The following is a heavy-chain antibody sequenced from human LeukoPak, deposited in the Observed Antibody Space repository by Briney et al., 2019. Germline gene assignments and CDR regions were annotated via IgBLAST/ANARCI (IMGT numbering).Heavy chain of an antibody. Sequence: SETLSPTCTVSGYSISTSYYWGWIRQPPGKGLEWIGSIYHSGNTYYNPSLKSRVTISVDTSKNQFSLKLNSVTAADTAVYYCARAGYGDSDFDYWGQGTLVTVSS. J-gene: IGHJ4*02. CDR1: GYSISTSYY. D-gene: IGHD4-17*01. CDR2: IYHSGNT. V-gene: IGHV4-38-2*02. CDR3: ARAGYGDSDFDY.